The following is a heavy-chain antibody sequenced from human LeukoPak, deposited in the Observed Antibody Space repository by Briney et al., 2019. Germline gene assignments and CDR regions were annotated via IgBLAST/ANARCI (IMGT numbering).Heavy chain of an antibody. CDR3: ARTFSESYYYYGMDV. CDR2: VYHSGRT. Sequence: SETLSLTCTVSGGSISSYYWSWIRQPPGKGLEWIGYVYHSGRTNNNPSLKSRVTISVDTSKNQFSLKLSSVTAADTAVYYCARTFSESYYYYGMDVWGQGTTVTVSS. D-gene: IGHD1-26*01. J-gene: IGHJ6*02. CDR1: GGSISSYY. V-gene: IGHV4-59*01.